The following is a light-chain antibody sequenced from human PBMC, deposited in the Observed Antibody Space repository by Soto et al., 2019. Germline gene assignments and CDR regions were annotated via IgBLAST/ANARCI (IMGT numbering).Light chain of an antibody. Sequence: QSVLTQPASLSGSPGQSITISCTGTSSDIGAYDYVSWFQQHPGKAPKLMISEVNNRPSGVPDRFSGSKSGTSASLAISGLQSEDEADYYCAAWDDSLTGPVFGTGTKVTVL. CDR3: AAWDDSLTGPV. CDR1: SSDIGAYDY. J-gene: IGLJ1*01. V-gene: IGLV2-14*01. CDR2: EVN.